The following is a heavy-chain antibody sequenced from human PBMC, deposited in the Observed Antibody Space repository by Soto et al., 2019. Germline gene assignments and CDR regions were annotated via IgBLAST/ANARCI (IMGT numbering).Heavy chain of an antibody. CDR3: ARGRYGAY. Sequence: QVHLVQSGAEVKKPGASVKVSCKASGYTFTSYGITWVRQAPGQGLEWMGWISAHNGNTDYAQKLQGRVIVTRDTSTSPAYMELRSLISDVTAVYYCARGRYGAYWGQGALVTVSS. CDR2: ISAHNGNT. D-gene: IGHD3-10*01. J-gene: IGHJ4*02. CDR1: GYTFTSYG. V-gene: IGHV1-18*01.